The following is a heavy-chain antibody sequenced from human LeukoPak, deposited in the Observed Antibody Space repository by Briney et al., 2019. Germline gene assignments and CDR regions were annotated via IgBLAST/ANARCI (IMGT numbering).Heavy chain of an antibody. CDR1: GFTFNNYN. CDR2: ITRDSIYT. J-gene: IGHJ4*02. Sequence: GGSLRLSCAASGFTFNNYNMNWVRQTPGKGLEWVSSITRDSIYTFYADSVKGRFTISRDNAKNSLYLQMNSLRAEDTAVYYCARDLYRIVVVPHYFDYWGQGTLVTVSS. D-gene: IGHD3-22*01. V-gene: IGHV3-21*01. CDR3: ARDLYRIVVVPHYFDY.